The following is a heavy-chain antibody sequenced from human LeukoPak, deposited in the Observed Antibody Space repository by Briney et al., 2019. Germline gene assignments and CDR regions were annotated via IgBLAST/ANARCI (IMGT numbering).Heavy chain of an antibody. CDR1: GFTFGDYA. J-gene: IGHJ4*02. D-gene: IGHD2-2*01. CDR2: IRSKAYGGTT. V-gene: IGHV3-49*04. CDR3: TREQGIVVVPAAPFDY. Sequence: GRSLRLSCTASGFTFGDYAMSWVRQAPGKGLEWVGFIRSKAYGGTTEYAASVKGRFTISRDDSKSIAYLQMNSLKTEDTAVYYCTREQGIVVVPAAPFDYWGQGTLVTVSS.